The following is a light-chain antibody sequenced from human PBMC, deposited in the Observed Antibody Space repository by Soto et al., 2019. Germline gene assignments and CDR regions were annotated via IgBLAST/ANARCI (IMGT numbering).Light chain of an antibody. CDR2: GAA. J-gene: IGKJ2*01. CDR3: QQTYSTPYT. Sequence: EIVMTQSPATLSVSPGERVTLSCRASQSVFSSLAWYQQKPGQAPRLLIYGAATRAIGIPARFSGSGSGTEFTLTISSLQSEDFAVYYCQQTYSTPYTFGQGTKLEI. V-gene: IGKV3-15*01. CDR1: QSVFSS.